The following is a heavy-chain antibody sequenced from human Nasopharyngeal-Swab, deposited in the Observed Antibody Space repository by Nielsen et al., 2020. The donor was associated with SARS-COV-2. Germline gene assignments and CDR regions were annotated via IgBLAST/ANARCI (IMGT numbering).Heavy chain of an antibody. CDR2: IKEDGSET. CDR3: ARDRYSSE. V-gene: IGHV3-7*01. J-gene: IGHJ4*02. Sequence: GGSLRLSCAASGFTSGRFWMTWVRQAPGKGLEWVANIKEDGSETNYVESVKGRFTISRDNAKNSLYLQMTSLRAEDTAVYHCARDRYSSEWGQGSLVTVSS. D-gene: IGHD6-19*01. CDR1: GFTSGRFW.